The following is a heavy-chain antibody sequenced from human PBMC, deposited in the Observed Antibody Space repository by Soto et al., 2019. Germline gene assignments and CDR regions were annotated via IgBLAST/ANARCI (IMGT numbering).Heavy chain of an antibody. CDR1: GFTFSSYA. V-gene: IGHV3-30*04. D-gene: IGHD1-26*01. Sequence: QVQLVESGGGVVQPGRSLRLSCAASGFTFSSYAMHWVRQAPGKGLEWVAVISYDGSNKYYADSVKGRFTISRDNSKNTLYLQMNSLRAEDTAVYYCAKDLVGATEYDYWGQGTLVTVSS. CDR2: ISYDGSNK. CDR3: AKDLVGATEYDY. J-gene: IGHJ4*02.